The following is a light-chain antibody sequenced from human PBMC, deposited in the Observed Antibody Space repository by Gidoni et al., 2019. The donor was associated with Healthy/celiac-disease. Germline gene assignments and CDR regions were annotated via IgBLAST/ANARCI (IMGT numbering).Light chain of an antibody. CDR3: MQALQTPPT. V-gene: IGKV2-28*01. CDR2: LGS. J-gene: IGKJ3*01. Sequence: IVMTQYPLSLPVTPGEPASISCRSSQSLLHSNGYNYLDWYLQKPGQSPQLLIYLGSNRASGVPERFSGSGSGTDFTLKISRVEAEDFGVYYCMQALQTPPTFGPGTKVDIK. CDR1: QSLLHSNGYNY.